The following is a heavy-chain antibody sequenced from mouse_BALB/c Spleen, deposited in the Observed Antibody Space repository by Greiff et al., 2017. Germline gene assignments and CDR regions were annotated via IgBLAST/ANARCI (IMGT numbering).Heavy chain of an antibody. V-gene: IGHV1-5*01. CDR2: IYPGNSDT. Sequence: VQLQQSGTVLARPGASVKMSCKASGYSFTSYWMHWVKQRPGQGLEWIGAIYPGNSDTSYNQKFKGKAKLTAVTSASTAYMELSSLTNEDSAVYSCTRLGESLGNYIPYFDYWGQGTTLTVSS. CDR3: TRLGESLGNYIPYFDY. D-gene: IGHD2-1*01. J-gene: IGHJ2*01. CDR1: GYSFTSYW.